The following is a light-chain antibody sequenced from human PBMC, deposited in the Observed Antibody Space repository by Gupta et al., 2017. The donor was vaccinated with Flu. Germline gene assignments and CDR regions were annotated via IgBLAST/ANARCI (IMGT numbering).Light chain of an antibody. J-gene: IGLJ1*01. CDR2: DVT. Sequence: QSALTQPASVSGSPGQSITISCTGTSSDVGRSDYVSWYQQHPDKAPKLIIYDVTNRPSGVSSRFSGSKSGNTASLTISGLQAEDETDYCCSSYTSGSTFYVFGTGTKVTVL. CDR1: SSDVGRSDY. CDR3: SSYTSGSTFYV. V-gene: IGLV2-14*01.